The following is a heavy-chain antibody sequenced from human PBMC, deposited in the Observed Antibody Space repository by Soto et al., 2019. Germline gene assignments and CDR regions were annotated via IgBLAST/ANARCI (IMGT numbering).Heavy chain of an antibody. CDR3: AYSTGWYRHDV. Sequence: QGQLQESGPGLVKPSGTLSLTCAVSGDSISSPKWWTWLRQPPGKGLEWIGDLLHGGTTNYNPSLKSRVTLSVDTSQNQFSLNLTSVTAADTAIYYCAYSTGWYRHDVWGQGTSVTVSS. J-gene: IGHJ3*01. CDR1: GDSISSPKW. CDR2: LLHGGTT. V-gene: IGHV4-4*02. D-gene: IGHD6-19*01.